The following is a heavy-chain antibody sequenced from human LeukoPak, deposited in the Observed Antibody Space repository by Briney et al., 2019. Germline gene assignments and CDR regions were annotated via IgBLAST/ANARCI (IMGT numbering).Heavy chain of an antibody. D-gene: IGHD6-13*01. V-gene: IGHV4-39*07. J-gene: IGHJ4*02. CDR2: LYYSGSS. CDR1: GGSISSGSYY. CDR3: VRGDSGTWYPTGLHFDY. Sequence: PSETLSLTCTVSGGSISSGSYYWGWIRQPPGKGLEWIGSLYYSGSSYYNPSLKSRVTISADPSKNHFSLRLTSVTAADTAIYYCVRGDSGTWYPTGLHFDYWGQGTLVTVSS.